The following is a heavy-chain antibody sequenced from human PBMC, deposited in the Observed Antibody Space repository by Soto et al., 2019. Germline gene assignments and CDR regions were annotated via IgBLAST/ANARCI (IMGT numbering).Heavy chain of an antibody. CDR1: GGIFGSHG. J-gene: IGHJ3*01. D-gene: IGHD3-22*01. V-gene: IGHV1-69*01. Sequence: QVQLIQSEAEVKKPGSSVRVSCTASGGIFGSHGFSLVRQAPGQRLEWVGGFIPIFRALTYPEKFQARVRIAADETTKTVYLDMSSLTSEYTAVYYCVRDRRIYYSDAHDDFVASDYEVWGHGAMFSVSA. CDR2: FIPIFRAL. CDR3: VRDRRIYYSDAHDDFVASDYEV.